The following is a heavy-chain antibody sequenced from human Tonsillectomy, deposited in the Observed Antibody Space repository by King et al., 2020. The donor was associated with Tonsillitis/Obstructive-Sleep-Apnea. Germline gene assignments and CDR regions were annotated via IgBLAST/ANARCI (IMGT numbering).Heavy chain of an antibody. CDR2: IIPIFGTA. CDR1: GGTFSSYA. CDR3: ARERADIVVVPAASTKYHWFDP. Sequence: QLVQSGAEVKKPGSSVKVSCKASGGTFSSYAISWVRQAPGQGLEWMGGIIPIFGTANYAQKFQGRVTITADESTSTAYMELSSLRSEDTAVYYCARERADIVVVPAASTKYHWFDPWGQGTLVTVSS. D-gene: IGHD2-2*01. J-gene: IGHJ5*02. V-gene: IGHV1-69*01.